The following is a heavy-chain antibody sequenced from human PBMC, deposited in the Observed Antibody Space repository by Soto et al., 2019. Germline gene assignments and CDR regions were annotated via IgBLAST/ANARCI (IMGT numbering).Heavy chain of an antibody. CDR1: GGSISSYY. J-gene: IGHJ4*02. D-gene: IGHD6-19*01. Sequence: SETLPLTCTVSGGSISSYYWSWIRQPPGKGLEWIGYIYYSGSTNYNPSLKSRVTISVDTSKNQFSLKLSSVTAADTAVYYCASSTSGLLAYWGQGTLVTVSS. V-gene: IGHV4-59*01. CDR2: IYYSGST. CDR3: ASSTSGLLAY.